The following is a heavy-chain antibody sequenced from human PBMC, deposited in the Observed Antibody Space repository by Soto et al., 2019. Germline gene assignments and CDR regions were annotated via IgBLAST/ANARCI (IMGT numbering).Heavy chain of an antibody. D-gene: IGHD2-2*02. CDR2: LNAAYGNT. CDR3: ARDPYCSSKSCYRYFEY. V-gene: IGHV1-3*01. J-gene: IGHJ4*02. CDR1: GYTYSSYA. Sequence: ASPKVLCQTSGYTYSSYAMHWQRQAPGHSLEWMGWLNAAYGNTKSSQKFQARVTIYRDTSASTAYMELTSLRAEDTAVHYCARDPYCSSKSCYRYFEYWGQGALVTVSS.